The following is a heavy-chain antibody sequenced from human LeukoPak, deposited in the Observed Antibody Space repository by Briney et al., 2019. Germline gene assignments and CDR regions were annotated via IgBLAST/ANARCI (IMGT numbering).Heavy chain of an antibody. D-gene: IGHD3-10*01. CDR3: ARSPITMVRGVIPRSNWFDP. CDR1: GYTFTSYW. V-gene: IGHV5-51*01. J-gene: IGHJ5*02. CDR2: IYPADSDI. Sequence: GESLKISCKGSGYTFTSYWIGWVRQMPGKGLEWMGIIYPADSDIRYSPSFQGQVTISADKSISTAYLQWSSLKASDTAMYYCARSPITMVRGVIPRSNWFDPWGQGTLVTVSS.